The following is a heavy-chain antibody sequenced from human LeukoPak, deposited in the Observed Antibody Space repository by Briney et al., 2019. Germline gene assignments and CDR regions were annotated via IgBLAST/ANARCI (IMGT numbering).Heavy chain of an antibody. CDR1: GGSISSNTW. J-gene: IGHJ5*02. CDR2: LYHTGTT. Sequence: SETLSLTCAVSGGSISSNTWWSWVRQPPGKGLEWIGELYHTGTTYYNPSLKSRVTISIDRSENQFSLKLSSVTAADTAVYYCARGDTGYSSSPPWFDPWGQGTLVTVSS. D-gene: IGHD6-13*01. CDR3: ARGDTGYSSSPPWFDP. V-gene: IGHV4-4*02.